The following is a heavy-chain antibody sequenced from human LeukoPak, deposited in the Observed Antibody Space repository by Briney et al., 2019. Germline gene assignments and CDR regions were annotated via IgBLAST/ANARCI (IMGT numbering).Heavy chain of an antibody. CDR3: AKDRNYYGSGSYYAY. J-gene: IGHJ4*02. Sequence: GGSLRLSCAASGFTFSSYAMSWVRLAPGKGLEWVSGISGSGDGTYFADSVKGRFTISRDNSKNTVYLQMSSLRAEDAAVYYCAKDRNYYGSGSYYAYWGQGTLVTVSS. D-gene: IGHD3-10*01. V-gene: IGHV3-23*01. CDR1: GFTFSSYA. CDR2: ISGSGDGT.